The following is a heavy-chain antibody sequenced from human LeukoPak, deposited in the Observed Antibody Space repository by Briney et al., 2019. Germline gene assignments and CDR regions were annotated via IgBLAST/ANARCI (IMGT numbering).Heavy chain of an antibody. Sequence: SETLSLTCTVSGGSINNYYWSWIRQPAGKGLEWIGRIYTSGNTNYNPSLKSRVTMSVDTSKNQFSLKLSSVTAADTAVYYCARARGQWLVHDKFDYWGQGTLVTVSS. V-gene: IGHV4-4*07. CDR2: IYTSGNT. CDR1: GGSINNYY. J-gene: IGHJ4*02. D-gene: IGHD6-19*01. CDR3: ARARGQWLVHDKFDY.